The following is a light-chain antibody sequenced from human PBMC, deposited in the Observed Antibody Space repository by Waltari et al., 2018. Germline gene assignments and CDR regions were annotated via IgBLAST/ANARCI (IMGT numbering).Light chain of an antibody. V-gene: IGKV4-1*01. CDR1: QSVLYSSNSQNY. CDR2: WAS. CDR3: QQYYDIPWT. J-gene: IGKJ1*01. Sequence: EIVLTQSPDSLAVSLGERVTINCKSSQSVLYSSNSQNYLAWYQQKPGQPPTLLIYWASARESGVPDRFSGSESGTDFTLTISSLQAEDVAVYYCQQYYDIPWTFGQGTKVEIK.